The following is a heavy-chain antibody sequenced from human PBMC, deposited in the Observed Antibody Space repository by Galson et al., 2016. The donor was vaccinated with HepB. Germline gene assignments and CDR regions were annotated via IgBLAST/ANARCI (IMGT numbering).Heavy chain of an antibody. CDR1: GFSLKTDEMC. D-gene: IGHD2-8*01. J-gene: IGHJ4*02. CDR2: IYWDDEK. CDR3: ARTRGPTKGIDV. V-gene: IGHV2-70*11. Sequence: PALVKPTQTLTPTCNFSGFSLKTDEMCVTWIRQPPGKALEWLARIYWDDEKRYSVSLKTRLSISKDASRNLVVLTMTNMNPVDTGTYYCARTRGPTKGIDVWGQGILVTVSS.